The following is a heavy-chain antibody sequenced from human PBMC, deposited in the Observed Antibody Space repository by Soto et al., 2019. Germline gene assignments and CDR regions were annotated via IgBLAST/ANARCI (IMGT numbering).Heavy chain of an antibody. CDR3: ARRYLSGERDRSNWASNWFDP. Sequence: SETLSLTCTVSGGSISSANYFWSWIRQPPGEGLECIGYIYYSGSTDYNPSLESRVIISLDTSKNQFSLKLSSVTAADTAVYYCARRYLSGERDRSNWASNWFDPWGQGTLVTVCS. CDR2: IYYSGST. J-gene: IGHJ5*02. V-gene: IGHV4-30-4*01. D-gene: IGHD1-1*01. CDR1: GGSISSANYF.